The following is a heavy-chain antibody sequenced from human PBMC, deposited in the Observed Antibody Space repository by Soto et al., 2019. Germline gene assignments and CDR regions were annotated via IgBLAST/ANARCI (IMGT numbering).Heavy chain of an antibody. CDR2: ISGYNGNT. CDR3: ARDLGGQIVDY. Sequence: ASVKVSCKASGYTFTNNVINWVRQAPGQGLEWMGWISGYNGNTKYAQKLQGRVTMTTDTSTSTAYMELRSLRSDDTAVYYCARDLGGQIVDYWGQGTLVTVSS. J-gene: IGHJ4*02. CDR1: GYTFTNNV. V-gene: IGHV1-18*01. D-gene: IGHD1-26*01.